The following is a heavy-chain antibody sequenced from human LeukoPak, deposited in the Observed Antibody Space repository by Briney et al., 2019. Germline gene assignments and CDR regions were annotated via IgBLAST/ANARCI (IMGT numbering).Heavy chain of an antibody. CDR2: INPDGSQK. Sequence: PGGSLRLSCAASGFTISNHWLTWVRQAPGRGLEWVAHINPDGSQKDCVDSVTGRFTISRDNAKNSVYLQVNSLRAEDTALYYCARGHYGLDIWGQGTMVTVSS. V-gene: IGHV3-7*01. D-gene: IGHD4-17*01. CDR3: ARGHYGLDI. CDR1: GFTISNHW. J-gene: IGHJ3*02.